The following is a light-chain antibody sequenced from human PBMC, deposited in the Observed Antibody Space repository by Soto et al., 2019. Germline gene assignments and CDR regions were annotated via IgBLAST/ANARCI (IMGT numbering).Light chain of an antibody. V-gene: IGLV2-14*01. J-gene: IGLJ3*02. Sequence: QSALTQPASVSGSPGQSITISCTGTSSDVGSSKYVSWYQQHPGKAPKLIIYEVSNRPSGVSNRFSGSKSGNTASLTISGLQAEDEADYYCNSYTTNITWVFGGGTKVTVL. CDR3: NSYTTNITWV. CDR1: SSDVGSSKY. CDR2: EVS.